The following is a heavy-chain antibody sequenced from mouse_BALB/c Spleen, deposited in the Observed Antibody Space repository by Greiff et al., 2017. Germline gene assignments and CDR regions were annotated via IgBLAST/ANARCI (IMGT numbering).Heavy chain of an antibody. Sequence: EVKLVESGGGLVKPGGSLKLSCAASGFTFSSYAMSWVRQTPEKRLEWVASISSGGSTYYPDSVKGRFTISRDNARNILYLQMSSLRSEDTAMYYCARDYYYGSGFADWGQGTLVTVSA. CDR1: GFTFSSYA. J-gene: IGHJ3*01. CDR2: ISSGGST. V-gene: IGHV5-6-5*01. CDR3: ARDYYYGSGFAD. D-gene: IGHD1-1*01.